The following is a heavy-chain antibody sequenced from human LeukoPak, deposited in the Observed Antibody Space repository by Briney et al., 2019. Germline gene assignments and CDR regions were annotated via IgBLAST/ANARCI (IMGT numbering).Heavy chain of an antibody. CDR1: GFTFSSYS. V-gene: IGHV3-21*01. Sequence: GGSLRLSCAASGFTFSSYSMNWVRQAPGKGLEWVSSISSSSSYIYYADSVKGRFTISRDNAKNSLYLQMNSLRAEDTAVYYCLCHFDWLLSSYGMDVWGQGTTVTVSS. CDR2: ISSSSSYI. CDR3: LCHFDWLLSSYGMDV. D-gene: IGHD3-9*01. J-gene: IGHJ6*02.